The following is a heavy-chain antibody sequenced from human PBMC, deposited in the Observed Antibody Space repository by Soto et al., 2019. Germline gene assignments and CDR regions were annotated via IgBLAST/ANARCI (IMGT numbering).Heavy chain of an antibody. CDR3: ARDVPLNYYDGTFSYYAMDV. CDR1: GGTFSSHA. Sequence: SVKVSCKVSGGTFSSHAISWVRQAPGQGLEWMGGIIPFFKATSFAQKFQGRVTITADDSTSTAYMDLYSLGSEDTAVYYCARDVPLNYYDGTFSYYAMDVWGQGTTVTVSS. D-gene: IGHD3-16*01. J-gene: IGHJ6*02. V-gene: IGHV1-69*13. CDR2: IIPFFKAT.